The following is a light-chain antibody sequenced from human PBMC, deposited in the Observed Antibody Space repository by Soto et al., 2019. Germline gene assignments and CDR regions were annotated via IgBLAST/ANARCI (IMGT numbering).Light chain of an antibody. CDR1: QSVASN. CDR2: GTS. Sequence: ELVLTQSPASPSVSPGESVTLSCRASQSVASNLAWYQQKPGQAPRLLIYGTSTRATDMPGRFSGRGSGTEFTLTISSLQSEDYAVYYCQQYRNWPRTFGQGTKVDVK. J-gene: IGKJ1*01. V-gene: IGKV3-15*01. CDR3: QQYRNWPRT.